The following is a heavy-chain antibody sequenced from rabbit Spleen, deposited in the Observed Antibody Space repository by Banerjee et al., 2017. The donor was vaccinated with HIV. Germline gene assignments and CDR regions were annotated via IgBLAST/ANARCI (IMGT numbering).Heavy chain of an antibody. CDR1: GFSFSGGYD. D-gene: IGHD1-1*01. V-gene: IGHV1S40*01. CDR3: ARWSSDDKYELL. J-gene: IGHJ3*01. Sequence: QQLEESGGGLVKPGGTLTLTCTASGFSFSGGYDMCWVRQAPGKGLEWIACIYAGSFGNAYYASWAIGRFTISKTSSTTVTLQMTSLTDADTATYFCARWSSDDKYELLWGQGTLVTVS. CDR2: IYAGSFGNA.